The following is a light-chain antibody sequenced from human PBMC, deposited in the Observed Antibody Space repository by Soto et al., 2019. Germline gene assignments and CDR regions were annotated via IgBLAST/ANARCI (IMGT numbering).Light chain of an antibody. V-gene: IGKV1-33*01. J-gene: IGKJ4*01. Sequence: DIQMTQSPSSLSASVGDRVTITCQASQDISNYLNWYQQKPGKAPKLLIYDASNLETGDPSRFSGSGSRTDFTFTISSLQPEDIATYYCQQYDNLPITFGGGTKVEIK. CDR3: QQYDNLPIT. CDR2: DAS. CDR1: QDISNY.